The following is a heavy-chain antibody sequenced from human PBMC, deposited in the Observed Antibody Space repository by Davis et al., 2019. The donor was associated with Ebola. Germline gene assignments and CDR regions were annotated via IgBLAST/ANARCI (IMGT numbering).Heavy chain of an antibody. V-gene: IGHV7-4-1*02. D-gene: IGHD3-10*01. CDR3: ARGGIWFGELLSYYFDY. Sequence: ASVKVSCKASGYTFTSYAMNWVRQAPGQGLEWMGWINTNTGNPTYAQGFTGRFVFSLDTSVSTAYLQISSLKAEDTAVYYCARGGIWFGELLSYYFDYWGQGTLVTVSS. CDR1: GYTFTSYA. CDR2: INTNTGNP. J-gene: IGHJ4*02.